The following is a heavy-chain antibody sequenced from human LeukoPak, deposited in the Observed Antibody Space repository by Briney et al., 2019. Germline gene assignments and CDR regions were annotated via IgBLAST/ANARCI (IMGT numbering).Heavy chain of an antibody. D-gene: IGHD6-13*01. J-gene: IGHJ4*02. Sequence: PGGSLRLSCAASAFTFSSYGMTWVRQAPGKGLEWVSYISSNSNTIYYADSVKGRFTVSRDNAKNSLYLQMNSLRAEDTAVYYCATRQRLVSVDWGQGTLVTVSS. CDR1: AFTFSSYG. CDR3: ATRQRLVSVD. V-gene: IGHV3-48*01. CDR2: ISSNSNTI.